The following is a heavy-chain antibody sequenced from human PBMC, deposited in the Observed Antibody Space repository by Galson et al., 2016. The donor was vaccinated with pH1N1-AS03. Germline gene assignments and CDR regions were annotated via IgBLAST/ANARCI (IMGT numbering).Heavy chain of an antibody. V-gene: IGHV3-48*02. CDR3: ARESVTHHDY. CDR2: ISSSSGTI. CDR1: GFTFSTYS. J-gene: IGHJ4*02. D-gene: IGHD2-21*02. Sequence: SLRLSCAASGFTFSTYSMNWVCQAPGKGLEWVSYISSSSGTIYYADSVKGRFTISRDNAKNSMYLQMNSLRDEDTAVYYWARESVTHHDYWGQGTLVTVSS.